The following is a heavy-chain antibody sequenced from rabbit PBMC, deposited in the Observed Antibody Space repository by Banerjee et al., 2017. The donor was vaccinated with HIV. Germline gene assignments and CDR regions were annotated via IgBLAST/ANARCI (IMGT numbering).Heavy chain of an antibody. CDR3: ARESSSYLDYFNL. Sequence: QEQLEESGGDLVKPEGSLTLTCTASGFSFSSSYSYWICWVRQAPGKGLEWIACIDAGSSGNTYYASWAKGRFTISKTSSTTVTLQMTSLTAADTATYFCARESSSYLDYFNLWGQGTLVTVS. CDR1: GFSFSSSYSYW. CDR2: IDAGSSGNT. D-gene: IGHD8-1*01. J-gene: IGHJ4*01. V-gene: IGHV1S45*01.